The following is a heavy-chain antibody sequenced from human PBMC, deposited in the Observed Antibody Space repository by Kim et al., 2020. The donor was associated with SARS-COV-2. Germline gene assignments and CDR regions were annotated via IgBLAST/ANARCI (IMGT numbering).Heavy chain of an antibody. J-gene: IGHJ3*02. D-gene: IGHD3-16*01. Sequence: ASVKVSCKASGYVFRDHAVHWVRQAPGQTLEWVGWINPAEGNTKYSQRFKDRLTITRDTSATTVYLEVSNLRSEDTAVYYCARDQPAYYDGTHYHEAFD. CDR2: INPAEGNT. CDR3: ARDQPAYYDGTHYHEAFD. V-gene: IGHV1-3*01. CDR1: GYVFRDHA.